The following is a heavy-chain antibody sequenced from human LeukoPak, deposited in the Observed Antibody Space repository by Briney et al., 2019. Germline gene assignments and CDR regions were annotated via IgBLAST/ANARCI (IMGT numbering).Heavy chain of an antibody. D-gene: IGHD3-22*01. CDR2: ISGSGGST. J-gene: IGHJ4*02. CDR3: AKLPYYYDSSGY. CDR1: GFTLSSYA. V-gene: IGHV3-23*01. Sequence: PGGSLRLSCAASGFTLSSYAMSWVRQAPGKGLEWVSAISGSGGSTYYADSVKGRFTISRDNSKNTLYLQMNSLRAEDTAVYYCAKLPYYYDSSGYWGQGTLVTVSS.